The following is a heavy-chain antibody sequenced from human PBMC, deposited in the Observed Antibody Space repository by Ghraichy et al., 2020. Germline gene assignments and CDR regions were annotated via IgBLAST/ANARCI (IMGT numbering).Heavy chain of an antibody. J-gene: IGHJ6*03. CDR1: GFTFSNYA. CDR3: AKANRDFWSGYHMPERDNYNYYMDV. CDR2: LSGSGGNT. D-gene: IGHD3-3*01. Sequence: GGSLRLSCEASGFTFSNYAWNWVRQAPGKGLEWVSVLSGSGGNTNYADSVKGRFTISRDKSKNTLYLQMSSLRAEDTAIYYCAKANRDFWSGYHMPERDNYNYYMDVWGKGTTVTVSS. V-gene: IGHV3-23*01.